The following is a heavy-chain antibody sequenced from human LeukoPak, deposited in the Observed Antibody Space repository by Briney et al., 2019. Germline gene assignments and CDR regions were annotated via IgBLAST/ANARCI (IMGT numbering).Heavy chain of an antibody. V-gene: IGHV3-30*18. J-gene: IGHJ4*02. CDR2: ISYDGSNK. D-gene: IGHD2-2*01. CDR3: AKLAVPAATAYYFDY. CDR1: GLTFSTYG. Sequence: PGRSLRLSCAASGLTFSTYGMHWVRQAPGKGLEWVAVISYDGSNKYYADSVTGRFTISRDNSKNTLYLQMNSLRAEDTAVYYCAKLAVPAATAYYFDYWGQGTLVTVSS.